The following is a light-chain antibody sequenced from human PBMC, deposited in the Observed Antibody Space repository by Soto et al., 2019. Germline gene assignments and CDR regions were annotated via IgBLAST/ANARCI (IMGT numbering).Light chain of an antibody. CDR3: MQPLQSWT. Sequence: DIVITQSPLSLPVTPGEPASISCSSSQSLLHSNGYNYLDWYLQKPGQSPQLLIYLGSNRASGVPDRFSGSGSGTDFTLKISRVEAEDVAVYYCMQPLQSWTFGQGTKVDIK. J-gene: IGKJ1*01. V-gene: IGKV2-28*01. CDR1: QSLLHSNGYNY. CDR2: LGS.